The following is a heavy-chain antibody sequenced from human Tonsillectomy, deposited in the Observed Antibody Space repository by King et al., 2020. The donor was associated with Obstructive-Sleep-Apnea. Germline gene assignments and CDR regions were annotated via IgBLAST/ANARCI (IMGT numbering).Heavy chain of an antibody. Sequence: QLQESGPGLVKSSETLSLTCSVSGYSISNGYYWGWIRQPPGKGLEWIGSIYYSGSTYYNPSLKSRVTISVDTSKNQFSLRLSSVTAADTAVYYCAGDIQPAATLNFDYWGQGTLVTVSS. CDR2: IYYSGST. D-gene: IGHD2-2*01. J-gene: IGHJ4*02. V-gene: IGHV4-38-2*02. CDR1: GYSISNGYY. CDR3: AGDIQPAATLNFDY.